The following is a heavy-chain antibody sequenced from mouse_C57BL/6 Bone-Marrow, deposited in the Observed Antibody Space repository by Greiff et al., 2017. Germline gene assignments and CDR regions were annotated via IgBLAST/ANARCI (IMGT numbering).Heavy chain of an antibody. V-gene: IGHV1-64*01. D-gene: IGHD1-1*01. Sequence: QVQLKQPGAELVKPGASVKLSCKASGYTFTSYWMHWVKQRPGQGLEWIGMIHPNSGSTNYNEKFKSKATLTVDKSSSTAYMQLSSLTSEDSAVXYCARRFRTTVVARYFDVWGTGTTVTVSS. CDR1: GYTFTSYW. CDR3: ARRFRTTVVARYFDV. J-gene: IGHJ1*03. CDR2: IHPNSGST.